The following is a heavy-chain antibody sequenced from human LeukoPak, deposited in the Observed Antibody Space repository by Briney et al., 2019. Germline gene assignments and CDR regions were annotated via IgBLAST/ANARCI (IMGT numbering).Heavy chain of an antibody. V-gene: IGHV4-59*09. J-gene: IGHJ3*02. D-gene: IGHD2-2*01. Sequence: YYSGSTNYNHSLKSRVTISVETSKNQFSLKLSSVTAADTAVYYCARGCSSTSCYAGGAFDIWGQGTMVTVSS. CDR3: ARGCSSTSCYAGGAFDI. CDR2: YYSGST.